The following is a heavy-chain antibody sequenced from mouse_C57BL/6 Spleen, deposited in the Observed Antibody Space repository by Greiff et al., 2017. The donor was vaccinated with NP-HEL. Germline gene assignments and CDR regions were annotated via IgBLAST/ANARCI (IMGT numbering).Heavy chain of an antibody. CDR3: ARPITTVVATPFAY. V-gene: IGHV5-4*03. D-gene: IGHD1-1*01. Sequence: EVKLMESGGGLVKPGGSLKLSCAASGFTFSSYAMSWVRQTPEKRLEWVATISDGGSYTYYPDNVKGRFTISRDNAKNNLYLQMSHLKSEDTAMYYCARPITTVVATPFAYWGQGTLVTVSA. CDR1: GFTFSSYA. J-gene: IGHJ3*01. CDR2: ISDGGSYT.